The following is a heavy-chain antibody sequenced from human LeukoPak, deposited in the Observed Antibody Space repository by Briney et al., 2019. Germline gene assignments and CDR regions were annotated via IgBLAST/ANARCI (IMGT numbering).Heavy chain of an antibody. D-gene: IGHD6-19*01. Sequence: GGSLRLSCAASGFTFDDYGMSWVRQAPGKGLEWVSGINWNGGSTGYADSVKGRFTISRDNAKNSLYLQMNSLRAEDTALYHCARMAGSGWLNAFDIWGQGTMVTVSS. CDR3: ARMAGSGWLNAFDI. V-gene: IGHV3-20*01. CDR2: INWNGGST. CDR1: GFTFDDYG. J-gene: IGHJ3*02.